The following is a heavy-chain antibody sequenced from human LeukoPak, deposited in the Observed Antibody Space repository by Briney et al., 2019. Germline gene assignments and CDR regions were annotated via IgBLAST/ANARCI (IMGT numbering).Heavy chain of an antibody. CDR2: INANSGGT. V-gene: IGHV1-2*02. CDR3: ARGSIVGATFDYFDY. Sequence: ASVKVSCKASGHTFTGYYMHWVRQAPGQGLEWMGWINANSGGTNYAQKFQGRVTMTRDTSISTAYMDLSRLRSDDTAVYYCARGSIVGATFDYFDYWGQGTLVTVSS. D-gene: IGHD1-26*01. CDR1: GHTFTGYY. J-gene: IGHJ4*02.